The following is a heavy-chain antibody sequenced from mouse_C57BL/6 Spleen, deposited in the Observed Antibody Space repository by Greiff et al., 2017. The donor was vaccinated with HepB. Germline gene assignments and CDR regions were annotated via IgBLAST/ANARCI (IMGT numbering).Heavy chain of an antibody. CDR2: IFPGSGST. D-gene: IGHD1-1*01. CDR1: GYTFTDYY. CDR3: ARNYGSSPAWFAY. J-gene: IGHJ3*01. Sequence: QVQLKESGPELVKPGASVKISCKASGYTFTDYYINWVKQRPGQGLEWIGWIFPGSGSTYYNEKFKGKATLTVDKSSSTAYMLLSSLTSADSAVYFCARNYGSSPAWFAYWGQGTLVTVSA. V-gene: IGHV1-75*01.